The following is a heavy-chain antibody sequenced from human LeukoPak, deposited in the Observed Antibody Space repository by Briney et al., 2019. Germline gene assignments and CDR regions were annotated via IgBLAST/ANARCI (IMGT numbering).Heavy chain of an antibody. Sequence: GGSLRLSCAASGFTFRSYAMSGVRQAPGKGLEWGSAISGSGGSTYYADSVKGRFTISRDNSKNTLYLQMNSLRAEDTAVYYCAKVTYYYGSGNPSWGQGTLVTVSS. CDR1: GFTFRSYA. V-gene: IGHV3-23*01. CDR3: AKVTYYYGSGNPS. J-gene: IGHJ4*02. CDR2: ISGSGGST. D-gene: IGHD3-10*01.